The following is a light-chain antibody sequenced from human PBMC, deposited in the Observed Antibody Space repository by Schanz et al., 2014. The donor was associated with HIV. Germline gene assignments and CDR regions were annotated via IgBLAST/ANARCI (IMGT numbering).Light chain of an antibody. V-gene: IGKV3-20*01. J-gene: IGKJ5*01. CDR3: QHYSTSPIT. CDR1: QSVDSGY. CDR2: GAS. Sequence: IVLTQSPGTLSLSPGERATLSCRASQSVDSGYLAWDQQKPAQAPRPLIYGASRRATGVPDRFSGSGSGTDFTLTISRLEPEDFAVFYCQHYSTSPITFGQGTRLEIK.